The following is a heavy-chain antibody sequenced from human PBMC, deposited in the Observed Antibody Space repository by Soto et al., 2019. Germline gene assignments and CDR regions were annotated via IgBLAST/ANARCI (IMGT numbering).Heavy chain of an antibody. CDR3: ARALILTGYYIHDAFDI. D-gene: IGHD3-9*01. CDR2: IYYSGST. CDR1: GGSISSYY. Sequence: QVQLQESGPGLVKPSETLSLTCTVSGGSISSYYWSWIRQPPGKGLEWIGYIYYSGSTNYNPSLKSRVTIAVDTSKNQFSPKLGSVTAADTAVYYCARALILTGYYIHDAFDIWGQGTMVTVSS. V-gene: IGHV4-59*01. J-gene: IGHJ3*02.